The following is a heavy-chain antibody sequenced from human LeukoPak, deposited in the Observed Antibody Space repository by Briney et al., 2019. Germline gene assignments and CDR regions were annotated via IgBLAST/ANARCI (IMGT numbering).Heavy chain of an antibody. CDR3: ARGITIPNWFDP. D-gene: IGHD3-10*01. Sequence: ASVKVSCKASGGTFSSYAISWVRQAPGQGLEWMGGIIPIFGTANYAQKFQGRVTITADESTSTAYMELSSLRSEDTAVYYCARGITIPNWFDPWGQETLVTVSS. J-gene: IGHJ5*02. CDR2: IIPIFGTA. CDR1: GGTFSSYA. V-gene: IGHV1-69*13.